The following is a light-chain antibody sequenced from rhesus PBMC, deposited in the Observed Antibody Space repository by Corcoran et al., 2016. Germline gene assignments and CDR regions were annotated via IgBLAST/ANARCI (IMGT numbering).Light chain of an antibody. V-gene: IGLV2-13*03. CDR3: SSYTSTSTYI. J-gene: IGLJ1*01. Sequence: QAAPTQSPSVSGSPGQSVTISCTGTSRDIGGFNRVSWYQQHPGKAPQLMIYEVSKRPSGVSDRFSGAKSDSTASLTISGLQAEDEADYYCSSYTSTSTYIFGVGTRLTVL. CDR2: EVS. CDR1: SRDIGGFNR.